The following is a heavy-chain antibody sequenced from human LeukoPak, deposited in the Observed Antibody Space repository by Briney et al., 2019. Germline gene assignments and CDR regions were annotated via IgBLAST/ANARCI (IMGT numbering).Heavy chain of an antibody. CDR3: ARVPFRLSYGSGSYFPWYFDY. CDR1: GGSFSGYY. J-gene: IGHJ4*02. Sequence: ETLSLTCAVYGGSFSGYYWSWIRQPPGKGLEWIGEINHSGSTNYNPSLESRVTISVDTSKNQFSLKLSSVTAADTAVYYCARVPFRLSYGSGSYFPWYFDYWGQGTLVTVSS. CDR2: INHSGST. D-gene: IGHD3-10*01. V-gene: IGHV4-34*01.